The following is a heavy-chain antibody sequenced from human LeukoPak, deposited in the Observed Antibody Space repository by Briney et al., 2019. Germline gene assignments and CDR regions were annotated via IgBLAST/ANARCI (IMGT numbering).Heavy chain of an antibody. D-gene: IGHD1-26*01. Sequence: TGGSLRLSCAASGFTFSSYGMHWVRQAPGKGLEWVAVIWYDGSNKYYADSVKGRFTISRDNSKNTLYLQMNSLRAEDTAVYYCARDSGSHGGIGHFDYWGQGTLVTVSS. CDR2: IWYDGSNK. CDR3: ARDSGSHGGIGHFDY. V-gene: IGHV3-33*01. J-gene: IGHJ4*02. CDR1: GFTFSSYG.